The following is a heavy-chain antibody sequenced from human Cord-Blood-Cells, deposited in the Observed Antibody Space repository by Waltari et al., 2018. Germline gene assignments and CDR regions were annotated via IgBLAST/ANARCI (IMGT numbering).Heavy chain of an antibody. V-gene: IGHV1-8*01. D-gene: IGHD6-13*01. J-gene: IGHJ5*02. CDR1: GYTFTSYD. CDR3: AREPRRIAAARFDP. Sequence: QVQLVQSGAEVKKPGASVKVSCKASGYTFTSYDINWVRQATGQGLEWMGWMNPTSGNTGYAQKFQGRVTMTRNTSLSTAYMELSSLRSEDTAVYYCAREPRRIAAARFDPWGQGTLVTVSS. CDR2: MNPTSGNT.